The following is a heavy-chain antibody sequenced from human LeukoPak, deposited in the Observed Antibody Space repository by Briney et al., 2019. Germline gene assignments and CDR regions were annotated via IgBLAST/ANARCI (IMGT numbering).Heavy chain of an antibody. Sequence: SETLSLTCTVSGGSISSYYWIWVRQPAGKGLEWIGRIHTSGSTNYNPSLQSRVTISVDTSKDQFYLKLRSVTAADTAVYYCARHPLSVGYGPTLTWFDPWGQGTLVTVSS. CDR2: IHTSGST. D-gene: IGHD1-1*01. V-gene: IGHV4-4*07. CDR3: ARHPLSVGYGPTLTWFDP. J-gene: IGHJ5*02. CDR1: GGSISSYY.